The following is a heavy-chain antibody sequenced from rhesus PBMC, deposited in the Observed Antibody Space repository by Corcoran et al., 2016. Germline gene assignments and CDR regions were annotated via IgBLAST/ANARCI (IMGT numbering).Heavy chain of an antibody. CDR1: GFTVSSYG. J-gene: IGHJ3*01. D-gene: IGHD3-16*01. Sequence: EVQLVASGGGLAKPGGSLRLSCAASGFTVSSYGMNWVRQTPGKGLEWISSINSGGGSTCYADSGKGRFTISRDNSKNSLSLQMNSLRAEATAVYYCAKGAIVAFDFWGQGLRVTVSS. V-gene: IGHV3S42*01. CDR2: INSGGGST. CDR3: AKGAIVAFDF.